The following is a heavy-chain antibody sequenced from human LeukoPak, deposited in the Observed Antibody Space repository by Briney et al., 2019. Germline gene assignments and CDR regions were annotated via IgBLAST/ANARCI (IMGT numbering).Heavy chain of an antibody. CDR1: GYTFTSYY. J-gene: IGHJ6*02. D-gene: IGHD5-24*01. Sequence: ASVKVSCKASGYTFTSYYMHWVRQAPGQGLEWMGIINPSGGSTSYAQKFQGRVTMTRDTSTSTVYMELSSLRSEDTAVYYCARPHDGVVAGPYYYYGMDVWGQGTTVTVSS. CDR2: INPSGGST. V-gene: IGHV1-46*01. CDR3: ARPHDGVVAGPYYYYGMDV.